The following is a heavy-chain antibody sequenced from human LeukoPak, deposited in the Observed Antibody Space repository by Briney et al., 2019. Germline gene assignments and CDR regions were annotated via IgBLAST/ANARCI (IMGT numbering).Heavy chain of an antibody. V-gene: IGHV3-23*01. CDR3: AKDTAMIVVVRRYSDY. CDR1: GFTFSSYA. Sequence: GGSLRLSCAASGFTFSSYAMSWVRQAPGKGLEWVSAISGSGGSTYYADSVKGRFTISRDNSKNTLYLQMNSVRAEDTAVYYCAKDTAMIVVVRRYSDYWGQGTLVTVSS. CDR2: ISGSGGST. J-gene: IGHJ4*01. D-gene: IGHD3-22*01.